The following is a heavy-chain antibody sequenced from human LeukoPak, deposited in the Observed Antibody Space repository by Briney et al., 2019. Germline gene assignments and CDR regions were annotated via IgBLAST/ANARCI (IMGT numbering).Heavy chain of an antibody. CDR1: GFTFSSNY. J-gene: IGHJ4*02. D-gene: IGHD2-8*01. Sequence: QPGGSLRLSCAASGFTFSSNYISWVRQAPGKGLEWVSVIYSGGSTYYADSVKGRFTISRDNSKNTLFLQMNSLRAADTAVYYCARGGGGYCTNGVCTYYFDYWGQGTLVTVSS. CDR3: ARGGGGYCTNGVCTYYFDY. V-gene: IGHV3-66*01. CDR2: IYSGGST.